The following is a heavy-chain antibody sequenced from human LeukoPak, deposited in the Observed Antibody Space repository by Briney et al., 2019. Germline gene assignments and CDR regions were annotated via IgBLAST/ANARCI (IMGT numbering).Heavy chain of an antibody. Sequence: PGGSLRLSCAASGFTFSDYYMSWIRQAPGKGLEWVSVIYSGGSTYYADSVKGRFTISRDNSKNTLYLQMNSLRAEDTAVYYCAKTMDLLTGYLWSLDYWGQGTLVTVSS. CDR2: IYSGGST. D-gene: IGHD3-9*01. CDR3: AKTMDLLTGYLWSLDY. V-gene: IGHV3-66*02. CDR1: GFTFSDYY. J-gene: IGHJ4*02.